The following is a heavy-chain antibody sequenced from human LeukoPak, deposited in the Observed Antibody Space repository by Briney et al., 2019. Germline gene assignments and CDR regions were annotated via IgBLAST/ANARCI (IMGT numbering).Heavy chain of an antibody. D-gene: IGHD6-19*01. J-gene: IGHJ4*02. CDR3: ARATAVAGTDS. CDR1: GFTFNNYG. CDR2: ISGSGGST. Sequence: GGSLRLSCAASGFTFNNYGMSWVRQAPGKGLEWVSGISGSGGSTYYADSVKGRFTISRENAKNTLYLQMNSLTVEDTAVYYCARATAVAGTDSWGQGTLVTVSS. V-gene: IGHV3-23*01.